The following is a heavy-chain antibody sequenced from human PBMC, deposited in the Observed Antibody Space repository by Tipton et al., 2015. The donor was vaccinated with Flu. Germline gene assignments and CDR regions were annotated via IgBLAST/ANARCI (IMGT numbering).Heavy chain of an antibody. CDR3: AREFEEYYFDY. Sequence: SLRLSCAASGFTFSSYGLHWVRQAPGKGLEWVALIWFDGSNIYYADSVKGRFIISRDNSKSTLYLQMNSLRAEDTAVYYCAREFEEYYFDYWGQGTLVTVSS. CDR2: IWFDGSNI. D-gene: IGHD3-10*01. V-gene: IGHV3-33*08. CDR1: GFTFSSYG. J-gene: IGHJ4*02.